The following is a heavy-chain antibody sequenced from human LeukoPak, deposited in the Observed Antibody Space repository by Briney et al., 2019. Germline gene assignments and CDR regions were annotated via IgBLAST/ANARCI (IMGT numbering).Heavy chain of an antibody. Sequence: GGSLRLSCAASGFTFSSYSMNWVRQAPGKGLEWVSSISSSSSYIYYADSVKGRFTISRDNAKNSLYLQMNSLRAEDTAVYYCARDGAPRTQLRWLPSTIDYWGQGTLVTVSS. V-gene: IGHV3-21*01. D-gene: IGHD4-23*01. CDR1: GFTFSSYS. J-gene: IGHJ4*02. CDR2: ISSSSSYI. CDR3: ARDGAPRTQLRWLPSTIDY.